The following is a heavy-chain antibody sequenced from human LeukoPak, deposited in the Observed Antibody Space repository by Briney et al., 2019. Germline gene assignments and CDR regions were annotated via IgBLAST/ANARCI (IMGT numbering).Heavy chain of an antibody. V-gene: IGHV4-4*07. CDR3: AKENWVYNWKYDSSGSGINY. D-gene: IGHD3-22*01. CDR2: IYTSGTI. J-gene: IGHJ4*02. Sequence: PSETLSLTCTVSGGSISSYYWSWIRQPAGTALEWIGRIYTSGTITYNPSLKSRVTISVDTSKNQFSLKLSSVTAADTAVYYCAKENWVYNWKYDSSGSGINYWGQGTLVTVSS. CDR1: GGSISSYY.